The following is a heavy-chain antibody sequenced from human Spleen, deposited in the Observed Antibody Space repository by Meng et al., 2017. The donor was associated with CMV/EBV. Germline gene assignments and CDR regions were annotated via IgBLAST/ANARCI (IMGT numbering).Heavy chain of an antibody. Sequence: VSGSSVTNDSYYWRWVRRPPGMGLGWIAYVGCSGSDDYNPSLKGRVTISEDTSKNQFSLKLSSVAAADTAVYYCARHAGLLWFGFDPWGQGILVTVSS. CDR1: GSSVTNDSYY. D-gene: IGHD3-10*01. J-gene: IGHJ5*02. CDR2: VGCSGSD. CDR3: ARHAGLLWFGFDP. V-gene: IGHV4-61*01.